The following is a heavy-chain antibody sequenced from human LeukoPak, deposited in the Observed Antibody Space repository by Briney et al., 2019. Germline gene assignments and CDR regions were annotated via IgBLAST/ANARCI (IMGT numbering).Heavy chain of an antibody. Sequence: GGSLRLSCAASGFTFSSYGMHWVRQAPGKGLEWVAFIRYDGSNKYYADSVKGRFTISRDNSKNTLYLQMNSLRAEDTAVYYCAKDRATVVTPDYWGQGTLVTVSS. D-gene: IGHD4-23*01. CDR3: AKDRATVVTPDY. CDR1: GFTFSSYG. J-gene: IGHJ4*02. V-gene: IGHV3-30*02. CDR2: IRYDGSNK.